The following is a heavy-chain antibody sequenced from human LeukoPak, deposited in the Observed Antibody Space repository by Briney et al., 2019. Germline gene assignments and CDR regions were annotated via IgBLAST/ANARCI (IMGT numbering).Heavy chain of an antibody. V-gene: IGHV3-23*01. CDR2: ISGSGGST. D-gene: IGHD6-13*01. Sequence: GGTLRLSCTASGFTFSSYGLNWVRQAPGKGLEWVSVISGSGGSTYYADSVKGRFTISRDNSKNTLYLQMNSLRAEDTAVYYCAKSGYSSSWSNAAVYNWFDPWGQGTLVTVSS. J-gene: IGHJ5*02. CDR1: GFTFSSYG. CDR3: AKSGYSSSWSNAAVYNWFDP.